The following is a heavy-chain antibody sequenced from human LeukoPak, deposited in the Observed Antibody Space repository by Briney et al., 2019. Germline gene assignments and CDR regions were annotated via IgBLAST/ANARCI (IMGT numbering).Heavy chain of an antibody. CDR2: IYYSGST. V-gene: IGHV4-39*07. J-gene: IGHJ4*02. Sequence: SETLSLTSTVSGGSISSSNYYWGWIRQPPGKGLEWIGSIYYSGSTYYNPSLKSRVTISVDTSKNQFSLKLSSVTAADTAVFYCARVVGATTGFDYWGQGTLVTVSS. D-gene: IGHD1-26*01. CDR1: GGSISSSNYY. CDR3: ARVVGATTGFDY.